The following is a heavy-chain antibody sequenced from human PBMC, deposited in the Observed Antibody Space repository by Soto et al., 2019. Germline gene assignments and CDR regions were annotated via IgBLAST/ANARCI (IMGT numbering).Heavy chain of an antibody. CDR3: ARRWGGTFDY. CDR1: GSSIISYY. J-gene: IGHJ4*02. Sequence: SETLSLTCTVSGSSIISYYWSWIRQPPGKGLEWIGYIYYSGSTNYNPSLKSRVTISVDTSKNQFSLKLSSVTAADTAVYYCARRWGGTFDYWGQGTLVTVS. CDR2: IYYSGST. V-gene: IGHV4-59*01. D-gene: IGHD2-21*01.